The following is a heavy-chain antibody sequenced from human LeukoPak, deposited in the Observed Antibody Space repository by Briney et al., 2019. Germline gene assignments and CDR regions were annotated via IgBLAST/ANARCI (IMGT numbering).Heavy chain of an antibody. CDR2: INHSGST. J-gene: IGHJ3*02. D-gene: IGHD3-10*01. V-gene: IGHV4-34*01. CDR3: ARLLAGEYDPFDM. Sequence: SETLSLTCAVYGGSFSGYYWSWIRQPPGKGLEWIGEINHSGSTNYNPSLKSRVTISVDTSKNQFSLKLSSVTAADTAAYYCARLLAGEYDPFDMWGQGTMVTVSS. CDR1: GGSFSGYY.